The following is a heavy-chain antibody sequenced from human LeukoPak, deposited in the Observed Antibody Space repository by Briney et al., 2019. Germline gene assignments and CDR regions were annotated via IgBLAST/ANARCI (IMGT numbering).Heavy chain of an antibody. CDR2: INHSGST. J-gene: IGHJ6*03. V-gene: IGHV4-34*01. CDR3: ARGPYYYYYYYMDV. Sequence: SETLSLTCAVYGGSFSGYYWSWIRQPPGKGLGWIGEINHSGSTNYNPSLKSRVTISVDTSKNQFSLKLSSVTAADTAVYYCARGPYYYYYYYMDVWGKGTTVTVSS. CDR1: GGSFSGYY.